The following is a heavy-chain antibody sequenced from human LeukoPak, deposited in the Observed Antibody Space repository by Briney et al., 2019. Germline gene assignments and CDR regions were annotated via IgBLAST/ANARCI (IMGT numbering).Heavy chain of an antibody. D-gene: IGHD2-2*01. CDR1: GGSISSGDYY. Sequence: SSETLSLTCTVSGGSISSGDYYWSWIRQPPGKGLEWIGYIYYSGSTYYNPSLKSRATISVDTSKNQFSLKLSSVTAADTAVYYCARVGLDCSSTSCYLNWFDPWGQGTLVTVSS. CDR2: IYYSGST. V-gene: IGHV4-30-4*08. CDR3: ARVGLDCSSTSCYLNWFDP. J-gene: IGHJ5*02.